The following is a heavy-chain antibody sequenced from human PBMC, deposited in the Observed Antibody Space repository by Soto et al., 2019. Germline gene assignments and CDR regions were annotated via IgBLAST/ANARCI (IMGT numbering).Heavy chain of an antibody. V-gene: IGHV1-69*06. D-gene: IGHD1-26*01. J-gene: IGHJ6*02. Sequence: QVQLVQSGAEVKKPGSSVKVSCKASGGTFSSYAISWVRQAPGQGLEWMGGIIPIFGTANYAQKFQGRVPITADKSTSTAYMELSSLRSEDTAVYYCARGHLVGAYYYYGMDVWGQGTTVTVSS. CDR1: GGTFSSYA. CDR3: ARGHLVGAYYYYGMDV. CDR2: IIPIFGTA.